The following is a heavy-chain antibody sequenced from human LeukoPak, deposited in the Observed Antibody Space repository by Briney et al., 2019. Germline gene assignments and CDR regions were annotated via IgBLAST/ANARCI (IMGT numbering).Heavy chain of an antibody. CDR2: ISHDGRTK. V-gene: IGHV3-30*04. CDR3: ARGPVYYYDSSGYSKPQGGLFDY. D-gene: IGHD3-22*01. CDR1: GFNFDNFA. J-gene: IGHJ4*02. Sequence: GKSLTLSCVVSGFNFDNFAMHWVRQPLGKGLEWVAVISHDGRTKYYADSMKGRITISRDNAKNSLYLQMNSLRAEDTAVYYCARGPVYYYDSSGYSKPQGGLFDYWGQGTLVTVSS.